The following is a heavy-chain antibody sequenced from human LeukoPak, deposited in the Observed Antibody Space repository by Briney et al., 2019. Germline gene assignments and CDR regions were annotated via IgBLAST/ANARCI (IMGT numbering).Heavy chain of an antibody. CDR2: IDASGGST. CDR3: AKGSGSGWYGWFAP. Sequence: GGSLRLSCAASGFTFSSYAMTWVRQAPGKGPEWVSSIDASGGSTYYADSVKGRFTISRDNSKNTFFLQMNTLRAADTAVYYCAKGSGSGWYGWFAPWGQGTLVTVSS. CDR1: GFTFSSYA. D-gene: IGHD6-19*01. J-gene: IGHJ5*02. V-gene: IGHV3-23*01.